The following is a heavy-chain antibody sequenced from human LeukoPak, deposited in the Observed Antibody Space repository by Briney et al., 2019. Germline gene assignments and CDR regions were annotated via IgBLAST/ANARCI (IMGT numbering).Heavy chain of an antibody. CDR1: GFPFSSYA. CDR2: ISGSGGST. Sequence: GGSLRLSCAASGFPFSSYAMSWVRQAPGKGLESVSAISGSGGSTYYADSVKGRFTISRDNSKDTLYLQMNSLRAEDTAVYYCAKDDSLCFDPWGQGTLVTVSS. CDR3: AKDDSLCFDP. V-gene: IGHV3-23*01. D-gene: IGHD2-21*01. J-gene: IGHJ5*02.